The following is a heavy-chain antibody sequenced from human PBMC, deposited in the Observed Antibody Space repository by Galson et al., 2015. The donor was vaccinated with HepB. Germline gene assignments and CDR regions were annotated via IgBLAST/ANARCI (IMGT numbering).Heavy chain of an antibody. J-gene: IGHJ6*02. D-gene: IGHD3-10*01. CDR2: FDPEDGET. CDR1: GYTLTELS. V-gene: IGHV1-24*01. CDR3: ATTVGSGITMVRGVMGPNVYYSYGMDV. Sequence: SVKVSCKVSGYTLTELSMHWVRQAPGKGLEWMGGFDPEDGETIYAQKFQGRVTMTEDTSTDTAYMELSSLRSEDTAVYYCATTVGSGITMVRGVMGPNVYYSYGMDVWGQGTTVTVSS.